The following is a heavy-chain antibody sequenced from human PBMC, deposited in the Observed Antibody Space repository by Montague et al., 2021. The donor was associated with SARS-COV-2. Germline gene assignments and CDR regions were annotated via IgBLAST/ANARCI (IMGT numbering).Heavy chain of an antibody. V-gene: IGHV4-34*01. CDR1: GGSFSGYY. Sequence: SETLSLTCAVYGGSFSGYYWTWIRQSPGKGLEWIAEINHSGTTNYNFNPPLRGRVTISVDTSKSQFSLKLSSVTAADTGVYYCARWDPQTLTLIGLRGKSASDYWGQGTLVTVSS. D-gene: IGHD4-23*01. CDR2: INHSGTT. CDR3: ARWDPQTLTLIGLRGKSASDY. J-gene: IGHJ4*02.